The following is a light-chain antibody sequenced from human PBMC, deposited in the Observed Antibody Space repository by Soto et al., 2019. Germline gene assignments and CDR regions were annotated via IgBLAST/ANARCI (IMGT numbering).Light chain of an antibody. Sequence: QSALTQPRSVSGSPGQSVTISCTGTSADVGRFNYVSWYQQHPGQAPKLIISDLTQRPSGVPDRFSGSKSGNTASLSISGLRPEEEADYYCCAFGGVFGMFGGGTKLTVL. J-gene: IGLJ3*02. V-gene: IGLV2-11*01. CDR2: DLT. CDR1: SADVGRFNY. CDR3: CAFGGVFGM.